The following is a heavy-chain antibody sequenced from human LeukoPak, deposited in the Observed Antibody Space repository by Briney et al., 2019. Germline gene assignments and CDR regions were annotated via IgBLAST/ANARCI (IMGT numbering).Heavy chain of an antibody. D-gene: IGHD4-17*01. CDR3: ARDRLTTVTTFHFDY. J-gene: IGHJ4*02. CDR2: IWYDRTNK. Sequence: PGGSLRLSCAASGFTFSTYAMHWVRQAPGTGLVWVAVIWYDRTNKYYADSVKGGFTISRDNSKNTLYLQMSSLRAEDTAVYYCARDRLTTVTTFHFDYWGQGTLVTVSS. CDR1: GFTFSTYA. V-gene: IGHV3-33*01.